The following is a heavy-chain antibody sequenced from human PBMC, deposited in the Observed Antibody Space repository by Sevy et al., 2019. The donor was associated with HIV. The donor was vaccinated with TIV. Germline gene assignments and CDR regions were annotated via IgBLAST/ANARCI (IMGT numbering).Heavy chain of an antibody. CDR1: GGSISSYY. J-gene: IGHJ4*02. CDR3: ARDLKHSSGWYGAYDY. Sequence: SETLSLTCTVSGGSISSYYWSWIRQPAGKGLEWIGRIYTSGSTNYNPSLKSRVTMSVDTSKNQFSLKLNSVTAADTAVYYCARDLKHSSGWYGAYDYWGQGTLVTVSS. CDR2: IYTSGST. D-gene: IGHD6-19*01. V-gene: IGHV4-4*07.